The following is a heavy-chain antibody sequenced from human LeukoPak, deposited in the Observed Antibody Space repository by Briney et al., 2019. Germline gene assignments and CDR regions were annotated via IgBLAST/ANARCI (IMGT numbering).Heavy chain of an antibody. CDR2: LYSGGTT. CDR3: ARGYGSGSYGY. CDR1: GFSVSSNY. Sequence: GGSLRLSCAPSGFSVSSNYMSWVRQAPGKGLEWVSILYSGGTTYYADSVKGRFTISRDNSKNTLYLQMNSLRAEDTAVYYCARGYGSGSYGYWGQGTLVTVSS. V-gene: IGHV3-66*01. D-gene: IGHD3-10*01. J-gene: IGHJ4*02.